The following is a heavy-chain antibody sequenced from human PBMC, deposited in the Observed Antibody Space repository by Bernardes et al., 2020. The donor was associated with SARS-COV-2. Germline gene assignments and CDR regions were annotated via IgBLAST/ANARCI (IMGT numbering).Heavy chain of an antibody. V-gene: IGHV1-24*01. CDR2: FDPEDGET. CDR1: GYTLTELS. Sequence: ASVEVSCKVFGYTLTELSMHWVRQAPGKGLEWMGGFDPEDGETIYAQKFQGRVTMTEDTSTDTAYMELSSLRSEDTAVYYCATGPVVAQKGWFDPWGQGTLVTVSS. J-gene: IGHJ5*02. D-gene: IGHD2-21*01. CDR3: ATGPVVAQKGWFDP.